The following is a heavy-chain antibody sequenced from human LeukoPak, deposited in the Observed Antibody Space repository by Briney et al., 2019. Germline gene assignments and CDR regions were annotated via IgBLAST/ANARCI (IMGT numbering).Heavy chain of an antibody. V-gene: IGHV3-48*03. D-gene: IGHD3-10*02. CDR3: AELGITMIGGV. J-gene: IGHJ6*04. CDR1: GVTFSSYA. CDR2: ISSSGSTI. Sequence: GGSLRLSCAASGVTFSSYAMSWVRQAPGKGLEWVSYISSSGSTIYYADSVKGRFTISRDNAKNSLYLQMNSLRAEDTAVYYCAELGITMIGGVWGKGTTVTISS.